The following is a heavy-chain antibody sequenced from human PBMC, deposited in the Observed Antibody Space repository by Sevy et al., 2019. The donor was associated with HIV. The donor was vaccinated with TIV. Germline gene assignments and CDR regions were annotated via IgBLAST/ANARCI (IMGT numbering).Heavy chain of an antibody. Sequence: GGSLRLSCAASGFTFSSYDMHWVRQAPGKGLEWVAVISYDGSNKYYADSVKGRFTISRDNSKNTLYLQMNSLRAEDTAVYYCAKASPYLTIFGVVIGGYFDYWGQGTLVTVSS. CDR3: AKASPYLTIFGVVIGGYFDY. CDR2: ISYDGSNK. V-gene: IGHV3-30*18. J-gene: IGHJ4*02. D-gene: IGHD3-3*01. CDR1: GFTFSSYD.